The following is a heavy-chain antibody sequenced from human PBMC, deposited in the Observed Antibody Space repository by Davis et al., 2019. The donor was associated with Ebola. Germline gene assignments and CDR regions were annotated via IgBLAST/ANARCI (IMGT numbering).Heavy chain of an antibody. D-gene: IGHD6-6*01. V-gene: IGHV3-21*01. CDR2: ISSSSNYI. CDR3: AREGGQQLVPDYYYYYGMDV. J-gene: IGHJ6*02. CDR1: GFAFNIYS. Sequence: GESLKISCAASGFAFNIYSMNWVRQAPGKGLEWVSSISSSSNYIYYADSVKGRFTISRDNAKNSLYLQMNSLRAEDTAVYYCAREGGQQLVPDYYYYYGMDVWGQGTTVTVSS.